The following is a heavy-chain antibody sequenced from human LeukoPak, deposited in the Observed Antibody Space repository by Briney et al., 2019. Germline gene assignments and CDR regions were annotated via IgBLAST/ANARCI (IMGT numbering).Heavy chain of an antibody. D-gene: IGHD3-22*01. Sequence: GGSLRLSCAASGFTVSSNYMSWVRQAPGKGLEWVGRTRNKANSYTTEYAASVKGRFTISRDDSKNSLYLQMNSLKTEDTAVYYCARAYDSSGYYYFFDYWGQGTLVTVSS. CDR2: TRNKANSYTT. J-gene: IGHJ4*02. CDR1: GFTVSSNY. CDR3: ARAYDSSGYYYFFDY. V-gene: IGHV3-72*01.